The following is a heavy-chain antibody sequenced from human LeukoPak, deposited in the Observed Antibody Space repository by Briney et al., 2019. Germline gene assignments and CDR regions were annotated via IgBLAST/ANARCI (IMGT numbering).Heavy chain of an antibody. D-gene: IGHD1-26*01. CDR1: GGSISSRPYC. CDR2: FFYSGST. Sequence: SETLSLTCTVSGGSISSRPYCWGWIRQPPGKGLEWLGSFFYSGSTNYKPSLKSRVTISVDTSKNQFSLKLSSVTAADTAVYYCARDRSVGASFDYWGQGTLVTVSS. J-gene: IGHJ4*02. CDR3: ARDRSVGASFDY. V-gene: IGHV4-39*07.